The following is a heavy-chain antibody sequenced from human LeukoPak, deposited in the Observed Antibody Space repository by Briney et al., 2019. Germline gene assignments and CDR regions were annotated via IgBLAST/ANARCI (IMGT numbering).Heavy chain of an antibody. Sequence: SSETLSLTCTVSGYSISSGYYWAWIRQPPGKGLEWIGSIYYSGTTYYNPSLKSRVTISVDTSKNQFSLKLSSVTAADTALYYCAKHYMGSSYNHGLDCWGQGTLVTVSS. D-gene: IGHD3-10*01. J-gene: IGHJ4*02. CDR3: AKHYMGSSYNHGLDC. CDR2: IYYSGTT. CDR1: GYSISSGYY. V-gene: IGHV4-38-2*02.